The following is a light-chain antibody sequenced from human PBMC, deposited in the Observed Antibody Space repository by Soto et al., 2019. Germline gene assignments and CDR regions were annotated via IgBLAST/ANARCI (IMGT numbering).Light chain of an antibody. V-gene: IGKV1-5*03. CDR2: KAS. J-gene: IGKJ1*01. Sequence: DIQMTQSPSTLSASVGDRVTITCRASQSISNSLAWYQKKPGRAPKLLIYKASSLESGVPSRFRGSGSGTEFTLAISSLQPDDFATYYCQQYDSYSWTFGQGTKVEIK. CDR3: QQYDSYSWT. CDR1: QSISNS.